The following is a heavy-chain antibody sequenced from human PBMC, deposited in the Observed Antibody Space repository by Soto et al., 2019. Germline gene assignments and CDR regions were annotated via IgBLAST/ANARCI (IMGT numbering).Heavy chain of an antibody. CDR2: IYYSGST. D-gene: IGHD3-22*01. V-gene: IGHV4-39*01. CDR1: GGSISSSSYY. Sequence: QLQLQESGPGLVKPSETLSLTCTVSGGSISSSSYYWGWIRQPPGKGLEWIGSIYYSGSTYYNPYIKSRGTMSVDTSKNQCSLKLSSVTAADTAVYYCARLEYYYDSSGHYYDLGGNWFDPWGQGTLVTVSS. J-gene: IGHJ5*02. CDR3: ARLEYYYDSSGHYYDLGGNWFDP.